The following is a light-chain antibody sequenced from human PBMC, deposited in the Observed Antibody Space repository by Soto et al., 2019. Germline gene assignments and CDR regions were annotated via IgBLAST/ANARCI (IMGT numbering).Light chain of an antibody. CDR1: QSVSSG. J-gene: IGKJ2*01. Sequence: EIVMTQSPATLSVSPGERVTLSCRASQSVSSGLACYQQKPGQAPRLLIYAASTRATGIPGSFSGSGSGTEFTLAISSLQSEDFAVYYCQQYIKWPPTFTFGQGTKLEIK. CDR2: AAS. CDR3: QQYIKWPPTFT. V-gene: IGKV3-15*01.